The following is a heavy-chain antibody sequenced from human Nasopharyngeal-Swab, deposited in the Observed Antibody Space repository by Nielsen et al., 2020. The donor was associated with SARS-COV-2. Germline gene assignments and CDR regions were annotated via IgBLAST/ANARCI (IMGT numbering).Heavy chain of an antibody. Sequence: WIRQPPGKGLEWVSVIYSGGSTYYADSVKGRFTISRDNSKNTLYLQMNSLRAEDTAEYYCARDQYGDYGDYWGQGTLVTVSS. CDR2: IYSGGST. D-gene: IGHD4-17*01. CDR3: ARDQYGDYGDY. V-gene: IGHV3-53*01. J-gene: IGHJ4*02.